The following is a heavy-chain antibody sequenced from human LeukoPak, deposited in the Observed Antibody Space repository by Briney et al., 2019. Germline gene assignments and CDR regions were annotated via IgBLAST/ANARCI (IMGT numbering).Heavy chain of an antibody. Sequence: GSLILSCVTSGFPLSTYWMMWVRQAPGKGLEWVANMNQDGSEKHYGDSVKGRFTISRDNAKNSLYLQMISLRVEDPAVYYCATQGTTLDYWGQGTLVIVSS. CDR1: GFPLSTYW. J-gene: IGHJ4*02. D-gene: IGHD1-14*01. CDR3: ATQGTTLDY. CDR2: MNQDGSEK. V-gene: IGHV3-7*03.